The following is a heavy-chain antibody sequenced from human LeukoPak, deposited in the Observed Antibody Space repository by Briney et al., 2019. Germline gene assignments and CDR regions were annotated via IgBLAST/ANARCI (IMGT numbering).Heavy chain of an antibody. CDR2: ISGYNGNT. Sequence: ASVKVSCKASGYTFSSYGISWVRQAPGQGLEWMGWISGYNGNTNSAQELQGRVSMTTDTSTSTAYVELRSLRSDDTAVYYCARDRSPDFWSGDCRDAFDIWGQGTMVTVSS. CDR1: GYTFSSYG. CDR3: ARDRSPDFWSGDCRDAFDI. J-gene: IGHJ3*02. V-gene: IGHV1-18*01. D-gene: IGHD3-3*01.